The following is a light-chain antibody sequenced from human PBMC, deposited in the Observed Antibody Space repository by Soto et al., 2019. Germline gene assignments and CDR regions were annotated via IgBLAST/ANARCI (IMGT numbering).Light chain of an antibody. Sequence: QSVLTQSPSVSGALGQRVTISCAGNSSNIGAGYDVHWYKQLPGTAPKVLISGNDNRPLGVPDRFSGSKSGTSGSLVISGLQAEDEADYSCQSYDSSLSRFVFGSGTKLTVL. CDR1: SSNIGAGYD. J-gene: IGLJ1*01. V-gene: IGLV1-40*01. CDR2: GND. CDR3: QSYDSSLSRFV.